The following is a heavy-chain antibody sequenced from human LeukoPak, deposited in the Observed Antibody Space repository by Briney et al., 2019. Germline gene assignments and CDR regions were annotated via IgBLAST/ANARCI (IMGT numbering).Heavy chain of an antibody. CDR1: GFTFSSYG. CDR2: ISYDGSNK. J-gene: IGHJ4*02. D-gene: IGHD6-13*01. Sequence: PGRSLRLSCAASGFTFSSYGMHWVRQAPGKGLEWVAVISYDGSNKYYADSVKGRFTISRDNSKNTLYLQMNSLRAEDTAVYYCAKDLGAAAALWYFDYWGQGTLVTVSS. V-gene: IGHV3-30*18. CDR3: AKDLGAAAALWYFDY.